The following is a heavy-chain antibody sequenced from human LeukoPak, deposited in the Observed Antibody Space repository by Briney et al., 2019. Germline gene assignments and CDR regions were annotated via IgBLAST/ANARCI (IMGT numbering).Heavy chain of an antibody. J-gene: IGHJ4*02. CDR3: ARGQYYYDGSGYPDY. CDR1: GGSISSGSYY. V-gene: IGHV4-61*02. D-gene: IGHD3-22*01. Sequence: SETLSLTCTVSGGSISSGSYYWSWIRQPAGKGLEWIGRIYTSGSTNYNPSLKSRVTISVDTSKNQFSLKLSSVTAADTAVYYCARGQYYYDGSGYPDYWGQGTLVTVSS. CDR2: IYTSGST.